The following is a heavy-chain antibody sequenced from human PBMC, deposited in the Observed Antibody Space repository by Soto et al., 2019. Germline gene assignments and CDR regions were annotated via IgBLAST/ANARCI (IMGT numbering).Heavy chain of an antibody. J-gene: IGHJ6*02. CDR2: ISAYNGNT. CDR3: ASPRAMESSPAGTPRPSYYYYGMDV. D-gene: IGHD1-1*01. CDR1: GYTFTSYG. V-gene: IGHV1-18*01. Sequence: QVQLVQSGAEVKKPGASVKVSCKASGYTFTSYGISWVRQAPGQGLEWMGWISAYNGNTNYAQKLQGRVTMTTDTTACTVYMELRCLRPDDTAVYYCASPRAMESSPAGTPRPSYYYYGMDVWGQGTTVTVSS.